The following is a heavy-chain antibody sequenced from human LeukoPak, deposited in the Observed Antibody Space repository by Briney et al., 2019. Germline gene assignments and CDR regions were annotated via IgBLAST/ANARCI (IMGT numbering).Heavy chain of an antibody. J-gene: IGHJ4*02. D-gene: IGHD3-3*01. CDR2: INAGNGNT. CDR3: ARGDYDFWSGYYPTSRGIDY. CDR1: GYTFTSYA. Sequence: ASVKVSCKASGYTFTSYAMHWVRQAPGQRLEWMGWINAGNGNTKYSQKFQGRVTITRDTSASTAYMELSSLRSEDTAVYYCARGDYDFWSGYYPTSRGIDYWGQGTLVTVSS. V-gene: IGHV1-3*01.